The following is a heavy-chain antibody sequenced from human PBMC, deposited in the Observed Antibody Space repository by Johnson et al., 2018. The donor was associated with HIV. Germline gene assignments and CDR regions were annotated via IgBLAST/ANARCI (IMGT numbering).Heavy chain of an antibody. Sequence: QVQLVESGGGLVKPGGSLRLSCAASGFTFSDYYMSWIRQAPGKGLEWVSYISSSGSTIYYADSVKGRFTISRDNAKNSLYLQMNSLRADDTAVYFCVRRMVVGYVAFDIWGQGTMVSVSS. V-gene: IGHV3-11*04. D-gene: IGHD2-21*01. CDR2: ISSSGSTI. CDR1: GFTFSDYY. J-gene: IGHJ3*02. CDR3: VRRMVVGYVAFDI.